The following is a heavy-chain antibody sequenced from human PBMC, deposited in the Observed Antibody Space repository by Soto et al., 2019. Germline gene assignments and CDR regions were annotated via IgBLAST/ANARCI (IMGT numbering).Heavy chain of an antibody. CDR2: IYYSGST. CDR3: ARGRGSYFFDY. J-gene: IGHJ4*02. CDR1: GGSISSGDYY. V-gene: IGHV4-30-4*01. D-gene: IGHD1-26*01. Sequence: PSETLSLTCTVSGGSISSGDYYWSWIRQPPGKGLEWIGYIYYSGSTYYNPSLKSRVTISVDTSKNQFSLNLSSVTAAETAVYYCARGRGSYFFDYWGQGTLVTVSS.